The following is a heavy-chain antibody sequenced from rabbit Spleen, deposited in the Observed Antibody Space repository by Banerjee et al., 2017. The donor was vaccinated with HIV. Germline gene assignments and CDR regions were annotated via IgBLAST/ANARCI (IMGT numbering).Heavy chain of an antibody. J-gene: IGHJ6*01. CDR1: GVSLNDKDV. CDR2: INIFTGKS. CDR3: ARDTGSSFSTYGMDL. Sequence: QSLEESGGGLVKPEGSLTLTCKASGVSLNDKDVMCWVRQAPGKGLEWIACINIFTGKSVYASWAKGRFSMSRTSSTTVTLQMTSLTAADTATYFCARDTGSSFSTYGMDLWGQGTLVTVS. D-gene: IGHD8-1*01. V-gene: IGHV1S40*01.